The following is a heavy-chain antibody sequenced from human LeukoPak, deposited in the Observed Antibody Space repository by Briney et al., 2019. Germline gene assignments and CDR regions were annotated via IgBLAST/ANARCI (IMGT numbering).Heavy chain of an antibody. CDR3: ARDDWGSDY. D-gene: IGHD7-27*01. J-gene: IGHJ4*02. V-gene: IGHV1-8*01. CDR2: MNPYSGNT. CDR1: GYTFSSYD. Sequence: ASVNVSCTASGYTFSSYDIHWVRQAIGQGLEWMGWMNPYSGNTVYGRKFQGRVTMTRDTSISTAYMELSSLTSGDTAVYYCARDDWGSDYWGQGTLVTVSS.